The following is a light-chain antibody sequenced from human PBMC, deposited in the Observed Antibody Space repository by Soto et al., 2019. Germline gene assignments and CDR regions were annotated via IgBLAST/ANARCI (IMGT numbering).Light chain of an antibody. CDR3: SSYTSTGTLVV. Sequence: SVVNQPASVFGSPGQAITISFPGTSSEVGGYNFVSWYQQHPGKAPKLMIYDVSNRPSGVSNRFSGSKSGNTASLTISGLQAEDEADYYCSSYTSTGTLVVFGGGTKVTVL. V-gene: IGLV2-14*01. J-gene: IGLJ2*01. CDR2: DVS. CDR1: SSEVGGYNF.